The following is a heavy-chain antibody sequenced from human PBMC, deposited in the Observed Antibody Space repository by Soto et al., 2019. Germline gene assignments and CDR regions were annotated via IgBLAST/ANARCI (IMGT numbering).Heavy chain of an antibody. V-gene: IGHV3-21*01. CDR3: ARVSGPGPSNP. D-gene: IGHD3-10*01. J-gene: IGHJ5*02. Sequence: GGSLRLSCAASGFTFSSYSMNWVRQAPGKGLEWVSSISSSSSYIYYADSVKGRFTISRDNAKNSLYLQMNSLGAEDTAVYYCARVSGPGPSNPWGQGTLVTVSS. CDR2: ISSSSSYI. CDR1: GFTFSSYS.